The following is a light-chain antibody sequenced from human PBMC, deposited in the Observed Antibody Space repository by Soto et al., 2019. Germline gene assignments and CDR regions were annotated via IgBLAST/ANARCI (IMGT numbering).Light chain of an antibody. J-gene: IGKJ4*01. CDR1: QGIGSA. CDR3: LLFQTYPQA. CDR2: DAS. V-gene: IGKV1-13*02. Sequence: AIQLTQSPSSLSASIGDRVTITCRARQGIGSALAWYQQAPGKPPKLLIFDASTLENGFPSRFSGHGSGPDFTLTISSLQPEDFATYSCLLFQTYPQAFGGGTTVEIK.